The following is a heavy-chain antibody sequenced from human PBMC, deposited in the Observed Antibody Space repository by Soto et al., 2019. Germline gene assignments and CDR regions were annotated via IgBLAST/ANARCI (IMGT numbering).Heavy chain of an antibody. CDR2: ILPMFGAV. V-gene: IGHV1-69*06. CDR1: GGTSSNFV. J-gene: IGHJ6*02. CDR3: ARAKRSGYDRGDSYYHTMDV. Sequence: QVQLVQSGTEVKKSGSSVKVSCKASGGTSSNFVITWVRQVPGQGLEWLGGILPMFGAVKYAQKFQDRLTITADRSTQTAAMELSSPRSEDTAVYYCARAKRSGYDRGDSYYHTMDVWGHGTTVTVS. D-gene: IGHD3-3*01.